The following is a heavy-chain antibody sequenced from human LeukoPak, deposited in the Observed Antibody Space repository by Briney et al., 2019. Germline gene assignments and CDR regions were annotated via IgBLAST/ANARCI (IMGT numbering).Heavy chain of an antibody. CDR3: ARDPGLRPLWFGESHDY. CDR2: ISSSGETT. J-gene: IGHJ4*02. Sequence: GGSLRLSCAASGFTFSSYSMNWVRQAPGKGLDWVSYISSSGETTYYAASVKGRFSISRDNAKNSVYLHMNSLTAEDTAVYYCARDPGLRPLWFGESHDYWGQGTLVTVSS. CDR1: GFTFSSYS. D-gene: IGHD3-10*01. V-gene: IGHV3-48*04.